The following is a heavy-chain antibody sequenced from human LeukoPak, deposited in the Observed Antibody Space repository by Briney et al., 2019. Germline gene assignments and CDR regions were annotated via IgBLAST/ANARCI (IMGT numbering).Heavy chain of an antibody. J-gene: IGHJ4*01. CDR1: GFTFSSYE. V-gene: IGHV3-48*03. Sequence: GSLRLSCAASGFTFSSYEMNWVRQAPGKGLEWVSYITTSGRTIYYADSVKGRFTISRDNAKNSLYLQMNSLRAEDTAVYYCARGEDYGTNSFDYWGHGTLVTVSS. D-gene: IGHD4-17*01. CDR2: ITTSGRTI. CDR3: ARGEDYGTNSFDY.